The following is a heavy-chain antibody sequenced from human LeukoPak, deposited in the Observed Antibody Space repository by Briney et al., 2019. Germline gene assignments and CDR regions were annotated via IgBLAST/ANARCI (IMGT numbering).Heavy chain of an antibody. CDR3: TRDRSRAEDD. Sequence: GGSLRLSCAASGFTFSGHWMSWVRQAPGKGLEWGANINQGGSDKYYVDSVKGRFTISRDNANNLLYLQMNSLRGEDTAVYYCTRDRSRAEDDWGQGTLVTVSS. J-gene: IGHJ4*02. CDR2: INQGGSDK. CDR1: GFTFSGHW. V-gene: IGHV3-7*01. D-gene: IGHD1-14*01.